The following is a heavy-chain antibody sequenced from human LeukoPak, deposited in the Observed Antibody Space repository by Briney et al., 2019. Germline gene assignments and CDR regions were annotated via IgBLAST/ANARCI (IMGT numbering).Heavy chain of an antibody. V-gene: IGHV4-4*07. D-gene: IGHD6-13*01. CDR1: GGSISSYY. CDR2: IYTSGST. J-gene: IGHJ6*03. CDR3: AREEYSSSWYREDYYYYYMDV. Sequence: SETLSLTCTVSGGSISSYYWSWIRQPAGKGLEWIGRIYTSGSTNYNPSLKSRVTMSVDTSKNQFSLKLSPVTAADTAVYYCAREEYSSSWYREDYYYYYMDVWGKGTTVTVSS.